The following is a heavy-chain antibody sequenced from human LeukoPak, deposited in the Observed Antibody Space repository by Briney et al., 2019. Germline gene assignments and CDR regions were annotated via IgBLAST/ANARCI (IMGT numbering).Heavy chain of an antibody. V-gene: IGHV3-21*01. Sequence: PGGSLRLSCAASGFTFSSYSMNWVRQAPGKGLEWVSSISTSSSYIYYADSVKGRFTISRDNAKNSLYLQMNSLRAEDTAVYYCARGWSIRDYFDYWGQGTLVTVSS. CDR3: ARGWSIRDYFDY. J-gene: IGHJ4*02. D-gene: IGHD2-15*01. CDR1: GFTFSSYS. CDR2: ISTSSSYI.